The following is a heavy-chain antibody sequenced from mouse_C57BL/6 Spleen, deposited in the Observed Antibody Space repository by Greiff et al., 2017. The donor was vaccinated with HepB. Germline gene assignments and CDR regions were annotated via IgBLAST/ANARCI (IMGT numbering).Heavy chain of an antibody. D-gene: IGHD2-5*01. J-gene: IGHJ4*01. Sequence: EVQLQQSGPVLVKPGASVKMSCKASGYTFTDYYMNWVKQSHGKSLEWIGVINPYGGTSYNQKFKGKATLTVDKSSSTAYMERNSLTSEDSAVYYWAREGVREPYYYAMDYWGQGTSVTVSS. CDR2: INPYGGT. CDR3: AREGVREPYYYAMDY. CDR1: GYTFTDYY. V-gene: IGHV1-19*01.